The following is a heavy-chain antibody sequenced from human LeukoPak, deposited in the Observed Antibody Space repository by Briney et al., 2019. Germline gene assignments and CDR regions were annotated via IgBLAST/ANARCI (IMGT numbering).Heavy chain of an antibody. CDR2: ISYSGST. CDR3: ARHLDYYGSGSYEY. D-gene: IGHD3-10*01. V-gene: IGHV4-59*08. Sequence: PSETLSLTCTVSGGSISNYYWSWIRHPLGKGLEWIRYISYSGSTNYNPSLKSRVTISVDTSKSQFSLKLSSVTAADTAVYYCARHLDYYGSGSYEYWGQGTLVTVPS. CDR1: GGSISNYY. J-gene: IGHJ4*02.